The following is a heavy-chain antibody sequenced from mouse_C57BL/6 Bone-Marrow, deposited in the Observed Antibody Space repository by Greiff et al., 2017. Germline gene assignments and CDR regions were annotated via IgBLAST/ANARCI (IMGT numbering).Heavy chain of an antibody. CDR1: GYTFTSSW. Sequence: QVQLQQPGAELVRPGTSVKLSCKASGYTFTSSWMHWVKQRPGQGLEWIGVIDPSDSYTNYNQKFKGKATLTVDTASSTAYMQLSSLTSEDSAVYYGARGAGSSPYWYFDVCGTGTAVTGSS. D-gene: IGHD1-1*01. J-gene: IGHJ1*03. CDR3: ARGAGSSPYWYFDV. CDR2: IDPSDSYT. V-gene: IGHV1-59*01.